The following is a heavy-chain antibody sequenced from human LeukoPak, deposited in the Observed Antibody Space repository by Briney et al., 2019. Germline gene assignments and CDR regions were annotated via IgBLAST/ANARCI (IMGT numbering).Heavy chain of an antibody. Sequence: ASVKVSCKTSGYTFTRYYMQWVRQAPGHGLEWMGIINPISGATDYAQKFQGRVTMTRDTSTSTVYMELSSLRSENTAMYYCARLPYRDGVAQDYWGQGTLVTVSP. CDR1: GYTFTRYY. D-gene: IGHD3-16*02. CDR2: INPISGAT. J-gene: IGHJ4*02. V-gene: IGHV1-46*01. CDR3: ARLPYRDGVAQDY.